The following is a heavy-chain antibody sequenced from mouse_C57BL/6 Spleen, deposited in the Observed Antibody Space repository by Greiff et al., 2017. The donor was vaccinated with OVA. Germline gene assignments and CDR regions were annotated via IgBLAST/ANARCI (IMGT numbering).Heavy chain of an antibody. CDR2: IWSDGST. Sequence: QVQLKESGPGLVAPSQSLSITCTVSGFSLTSYGVHWVRQPPGKGLEWLVVIWSDGSTTYNSALKSRLSISKDNSKSQVFLKMNSLQTDDTAMYYCARRYYYGSGYFDYWGQGTTLTVSS. CDR1: GFSLTSYG. CDR3: ARRYYYGSGYFDY. D-gene: IGHD1-1*01. V-gene: IGHV2-6*03. J-gene: IGHJ2*01.